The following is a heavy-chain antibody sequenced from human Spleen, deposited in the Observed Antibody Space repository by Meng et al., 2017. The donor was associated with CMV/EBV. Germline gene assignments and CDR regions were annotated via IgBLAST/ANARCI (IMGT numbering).Heavy chain of an antibody. V-gene: IGHV3-74*01. D-gene: IGHD6-19*01. CDR1: GFSFGDYA. Sequence: GGSLRLSCTASGFSFGDYAMSWVRQAPGKGLVWVSRINSDGSSTSYADSVKGRFTISRDNAKNTLYLQMNSLRAEDTAVYYCASALSSGWYAPDYWGQGTLVTVSS. J-gene: IGHJ4*02. CDR2: INSDGSST. CDR3: ASALSSGWYAPDY.